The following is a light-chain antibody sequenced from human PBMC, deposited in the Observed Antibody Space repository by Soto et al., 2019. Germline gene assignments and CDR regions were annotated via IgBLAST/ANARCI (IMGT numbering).Light chain of an antibody. J-gene: IGLJ2*01. CDR1: SSDVGNYNL. CDR2: EGS. CDR3: CSYAGSSTVV. Sequence: QSVLTQPASVSGSPGQSITISCTGTSSDVGNYNLVSWYQQHPGKAPKLMIYEGSKWPSGVSNRFSGSKSGNTASLTISGLQAEDEADYYCCSYAGSSTVVFGGGTKVTVL. V-gene: IGLV2-23*01.